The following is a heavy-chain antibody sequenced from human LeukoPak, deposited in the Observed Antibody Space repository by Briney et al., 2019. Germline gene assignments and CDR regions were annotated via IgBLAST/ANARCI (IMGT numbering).Heavy chain of an antibody. J-gene: IGHJ5*02. CDR1: GYTFTGYY. Sequence: ASVKVSCKASGYTFTGYYMHWVRQAPGQGLEWMGWINPNSGGTNYAQKFQGRVTMTRDTSISTAYMELSRLRSDDTAVYYCARGRKPYSGTAIYSGNWFDPWGQGTLVTVSS. CDR2: INPNSGGT. D-gene: IGHD1-26*01. CDR3: ARGRKPYSGTAIYSGNWFDP. V-gene: IGHV1-2*02.